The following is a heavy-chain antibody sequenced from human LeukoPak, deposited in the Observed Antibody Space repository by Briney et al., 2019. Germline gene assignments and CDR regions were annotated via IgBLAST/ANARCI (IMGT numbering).Heavy chain of an antibody. J-gene: IGHJ3*02. D-gene: IGHD4-17*01. CDR3: AQENGDYGDAFDI. V-gene: IGHV1-69*05. CDR1: GGTFSSYA. CDR2: IIPIFGTA. Sequence: SVKVSCKASGGTFSSYAISWVRQAPGQGLEWMGGIIPIFGTANYAQKFQGRVTITTDESTSTAYMELCSLRSEDTAVYYCAQENGDYGDAFDIWGQGTMVTVSS.